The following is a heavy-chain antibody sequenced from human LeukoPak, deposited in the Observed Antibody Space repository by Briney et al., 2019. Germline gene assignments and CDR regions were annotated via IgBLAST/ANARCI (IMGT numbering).Heavy chain of an antibody. J-gene: IGHJ4*02. D-gene: IGHD1-26*01. Sequence: GASVKVSCKTSGYTFTNFGIGWVRQAPGQGLEWMGWISGGNGNTDYPQTLQDRFTMTTDTSTNTAYMELRNLRSDDTAVYYCARDWEGGSTPYFDYWGQGTLVTVSS. CDR3: ARDWEGGSTPYFDY. CDR2: ISGGNGNT. CDR1: GYTFTNFG. V-gene: IGHV1-18*01.